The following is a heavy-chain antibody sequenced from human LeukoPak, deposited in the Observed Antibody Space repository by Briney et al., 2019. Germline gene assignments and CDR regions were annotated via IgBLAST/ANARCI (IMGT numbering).Heavy chain of an antibody. V-gene: IGHV3-74*01. Sequence: GGSLRLSCAASGFTFSSFWMLDVRQAPGKGLVWVSRIVGDGSSTNYADSVKGRFTISRDNAKNTLYQQMNSVRAEDPAVYYCARGYSGYFYYWGQGTLVTVSS. CDR2: IVGDGSST. CDR1: GFTFSSFW. CDR3: ARGYSGYFYY. D-gene: IGHD5-12*01. J-gene: IGHJ4*02.